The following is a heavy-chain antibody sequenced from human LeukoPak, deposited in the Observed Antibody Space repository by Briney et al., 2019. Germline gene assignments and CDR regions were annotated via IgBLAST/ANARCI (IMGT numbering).Heavy chain of an antibody. V-gene: IGHV4-59*08. CDR2: IYYTGST. Sequence: SSETLSLTCTVSGGSISSYYWSWIRQPPGKGLEWIGYIYYTGSTNYNPSLKSRVTISVDTSKNQFSLKLSSVTAADTAVYYCARVAVTMVRGVIIGWFDPWGQGTLVTVSS. CDR3: ARVAVTMVRGVIIGWFDP. D-gene: IGHD3-10*01. CDR1: GGSISSYY. J-gene: IGHJ5*02.